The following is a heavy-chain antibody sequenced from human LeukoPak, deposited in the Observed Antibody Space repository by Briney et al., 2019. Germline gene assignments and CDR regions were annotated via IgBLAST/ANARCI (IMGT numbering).Heavy chain of an antibody. CDR3: ARSTSGSFDS. V-gene: IGHV5-51*01. J-gene: IGHJ4*02. CDR1: RNTFTSHW. CDR2: IFPDDSDT. D-gene: IGHD3-10*01. Sequence: GESLKISCKGSRNTFTSHWIGWVRQMPGKGLELMGIIFPDDSDTRYSPSLQGQVTISADKSISTTYLQWSSLKASDTAMYYCARSTSGSFDSWGQGTPVTVSS.